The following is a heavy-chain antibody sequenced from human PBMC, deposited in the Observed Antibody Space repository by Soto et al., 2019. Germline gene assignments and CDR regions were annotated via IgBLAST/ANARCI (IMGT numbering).Heavy chain of an antibody. CDR3: AREEVIGGYVF. V-gene: IGHV4-38-2*02. CDR2: IYHSGST. J-gene: IGHJ4*02. D-gene: IGHD5-12*01. Sequence: AETLSLTCAVSGYSISSGYYWGWIRQPPGKGLEWIGSIYHSGSTYYNPSLRSRVTISVDTSKNQFSLKLSSVTAADTAVYYCAREEVIGGYVFWGQGTLVTVSS. CDR1: GYSISSGYY.